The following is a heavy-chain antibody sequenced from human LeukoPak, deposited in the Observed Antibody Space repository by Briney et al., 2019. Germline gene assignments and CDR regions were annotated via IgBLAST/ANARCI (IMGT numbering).Heavy chain of an antibody. CDR1: GFTFSSYE. Sequence: PGGSLRLSCAASGFTFSSYEMNWVRQAPGKGLEWVSYISSSARTTYYADSVKGRFTISRDNAKNSLYLQMKSLRAEDTAVYYCARVPYGGVYWYFDLWGRGTLVTVSS. D-gene: IGHD3-10*01. CDR2: ISSSARTT. J-gene: IGHJ2*01. CDR3: ARVPYGGVYWYFDL. V-gene: IGHV3-48*03.